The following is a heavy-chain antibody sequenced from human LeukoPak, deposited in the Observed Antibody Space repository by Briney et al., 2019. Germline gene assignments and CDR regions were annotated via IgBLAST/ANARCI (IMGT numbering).Heavy chain of an antibody. V-gene: IGHV1-2*02. J-gene: IGHJ5*02. CDR1: GYTFTAYY. Sequence: ASVKVSCKASGYTFTAYYIHWVRQAPGQGREWMGWINPNSGDTNCAQKFQGRVTMTRDTSITTAYMDLTSLTSDDTAVYYCARRLSAWSEGWFDPWGQGTLVTVSS. CDR3: ARRLSAWSEGWFDP. CDR2: INPNSGDT. D-gene: IGHD2-8*02.